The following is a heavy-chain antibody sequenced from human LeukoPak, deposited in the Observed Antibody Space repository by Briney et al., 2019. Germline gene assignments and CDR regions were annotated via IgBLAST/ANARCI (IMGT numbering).Heavy chain of an antibody. CDR3: AKDRYSGYDSLVDYYSYYGMDV. V-gene: IGHV3-33*06. Sequence: GRSLRLSCAASGFTFSSYAMHWVRQAPGKGLEWVALIWYDGTNKDYADSVKGRFTISRDNSKNTLYLQMNSLRAEDTAVYYCAKDRYSGYDSLVDYYSYYGMDVWGQGTTVTVSS. CDR1: GFTFSSYA. CDR2: IWYDGTNK. J-gene: IGHJ6*02. D-gene: IGHD5-12*01.